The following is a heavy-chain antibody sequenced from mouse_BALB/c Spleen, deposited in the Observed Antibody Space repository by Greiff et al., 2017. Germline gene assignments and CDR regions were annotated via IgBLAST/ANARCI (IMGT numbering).Heavy chain of an antibody. CDR2: INPSNGRT. D-gene: IGHD1-1*01. J-gene: IGHJ2*01. V-gene: IGHV1S81*02. CDR3: APYYYGSSSVY. Sequence: QVQLQQPGAELVKPGASVKLSCKASGYTFTSYWMHWVKQRPGQGLEWIGEINPSNGRTNYNEKFKSKATLTVDKSSSTAYMQLSSLTSEDSAVYYCAPYYYGSSSVYWGQGTTLTVSS. CDR1: GYTFTSYW.